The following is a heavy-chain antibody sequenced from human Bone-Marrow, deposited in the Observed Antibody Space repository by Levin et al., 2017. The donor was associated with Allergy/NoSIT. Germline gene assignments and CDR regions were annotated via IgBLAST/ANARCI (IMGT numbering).Heavy chain of an antibody. V-gene: IGHV4-34*01. D-gene: IGHD2-2*01. CDR2: INHSGST. J-gene: IGHJ4*02. CDR1: GGSFSGYY. CDR3: ARSAHRGNQLLNFDY. Sequence: SETLSLTCAVYGGSFSGYYWSWIRQPPGKGLEWIGEINHSGSTNYNPSLKSRVTISVDTSKNQFSLKLSSVTAADTAVYYCARSAHRGNQLLNFDYWGQGTLVTVSS.